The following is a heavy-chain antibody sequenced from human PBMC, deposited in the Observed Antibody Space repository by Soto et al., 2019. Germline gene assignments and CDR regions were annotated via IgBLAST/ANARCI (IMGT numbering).Heavy chain of an antibody. V-gene: IGHV1-18*04. D-gene: IGHD2-15*01. J-gene: IGHJ4*02. Sequence: QVHLVQSGAEVKKPGASVKVSCKASGYTFTTYGISWVQQAPGQGLEWMGWISTYNGNTNYEQKLQGRVTLTTDTLKSTDYMELRSLRSDDTAVYYSARRGAYCSGGTCYHFDYWGQGTLVTVSS. CDR3: ARRGAYCSGGTCYHFDY. CDR1: GYTFTTYG. CDR2: ISTYNGNT.